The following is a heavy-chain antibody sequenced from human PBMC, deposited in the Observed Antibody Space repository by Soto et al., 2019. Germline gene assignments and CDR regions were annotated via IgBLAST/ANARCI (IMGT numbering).Heavy chain of an antibody. CDR2: ISGSGGST. J-gene: IGHJ2*01. V-gene: IGHV3-23*01. D-gene: IGHD7-27*01. CDR1: GFTFSSYA. CDR3: AKRPLNWGRRYFDL. Sequence: GGSLRLSCAASGFTFSSYAMSWVRQAPGKGLEWVSAISGSGGSTYYADSVKGRFTISRDNSKNTLYLQMNSLRAEDTAIYYCAKRPLNWGRRYFDLWGRGTLVTVSS.